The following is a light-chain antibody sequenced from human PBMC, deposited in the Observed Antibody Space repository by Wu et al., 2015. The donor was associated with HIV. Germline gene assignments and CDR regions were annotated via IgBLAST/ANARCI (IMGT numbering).Light chain of an antibody. V-gene: IGKV1-NL1*01. Sequence: DIQMTQSPSSLSASVGDRVTITCRASQGISNNLAWYQKKPGKAPNLLLSAASRLQSGVPSRFSASGSGTDYTLIISSLQPEDFATYYCQQYYGSWTFGQGTKVEIK. CDR3: QQYYGSWT. CDR1: QGISNN. J-gene: IGKJ1*01. CDR2: AAS.